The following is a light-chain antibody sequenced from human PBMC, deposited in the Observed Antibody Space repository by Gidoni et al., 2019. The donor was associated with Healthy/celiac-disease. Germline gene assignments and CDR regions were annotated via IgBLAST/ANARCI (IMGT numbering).Light chain of an antibody. V-gene: IGKV4-1*01. CDR1: QSVLYSSNNKNY. CDR2: WAS. J-gene: IGKJ1*01. CDR3: QQYYSTPPWT. Sequence: DIVMTQSPDSLAVSLGERATINCKSSQSVLYSSNNKNYLAWYQQKPGPPPKLLIYWASTRESGVPDRFSGSGSGTDFTLTISSLQAEDVAVYYGQQYYSTPPWTFGQGTKVEIK.